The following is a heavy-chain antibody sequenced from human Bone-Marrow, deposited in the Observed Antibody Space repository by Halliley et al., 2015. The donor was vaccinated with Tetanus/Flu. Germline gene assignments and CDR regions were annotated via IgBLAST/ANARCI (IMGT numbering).Heavy chain of an antibody. Sequence: SLRLSCAVSGFTTSRFWMHWVRQAPGKGLVWVSLILSDGSDATYADSVKGRFTISIDNAKNTVFLQMDSLRAEDTAVYYCARSGDYGNSLPSDYWGQGTLVSVSS. CDR3: ARSGDYGNSLPSDY. CDR1: GFTTSRFW. D-gene: IGHD4-17*01. V-gene: IGHV3-74*03. CDR2: ILSDGSDA. J-gene: IGHJ4*02.